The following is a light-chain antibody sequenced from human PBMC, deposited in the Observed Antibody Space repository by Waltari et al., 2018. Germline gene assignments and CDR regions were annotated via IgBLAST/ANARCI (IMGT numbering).Light chain of an antibody. J-gene: IGKJ1*01. CDR1: QSILYNSNAKNY. V-gene: IGKV4-1*01. CDR3: QQYYRSRT. CDR2: WAS. Sequence: DIVMTQSPDSLAVSLGERATINCKSSQSILYNSNAKNYLAWYQQKPGQPPKLLIYWASTRESGVPDRFSGSGSGTDFTLTIDSLQAEDVAVYYCQQYYRSRTFGQGTKVEIK.